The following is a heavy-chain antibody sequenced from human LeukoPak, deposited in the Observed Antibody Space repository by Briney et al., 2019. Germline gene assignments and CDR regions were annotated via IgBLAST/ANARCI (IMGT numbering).Heavy chain of an antibody. D-gene: IGHD5-18*01. CDR3: AGGGYTYGDFDY. Sequence: SETLSLTCTVSGGSISSYYWSWIRQPPGKGLEWIGYIYYSGSTNHNPSLKSRVTISVDTSKNQFSLKLSSVTAADTAVYYCAGGGYTYGDFDYWGQGTLVTVSS. J-gene: IGHJ4*02. CDR2: IYYSGST. CDR1: GGSISSYY. V-gene: IGHV4-59*01.